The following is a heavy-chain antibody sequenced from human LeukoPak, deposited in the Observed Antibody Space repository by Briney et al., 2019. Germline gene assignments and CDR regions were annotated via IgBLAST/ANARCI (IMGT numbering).Heavy chain of an antibody. J-gene: IGHJ6*02. CDR1: GFTVRSSY. CDR2: IYSSGST. CDR3: AGRDAKYGMDV. D-gene: IGHD1-26*01. Sequence: GGSLRLSCAPSGFTVRSSYMSWVRQAPGKGLEGVSIIYSSGSTYYAASVKGRFTISRDNSKNTLYLQMNRQRAEDPGLYYCAGRDAKYGMDVWGQGTTVTVSS. V-gene: IGHV3-66*01.